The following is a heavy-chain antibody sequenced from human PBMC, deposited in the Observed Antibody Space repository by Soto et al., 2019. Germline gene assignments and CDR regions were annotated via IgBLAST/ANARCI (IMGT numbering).Heavy chain of an antibody. CDR2: IIPIFGTA. J-gene: IGHJ5*02. CDR1: GGTFSSYA. D-gene: IGHD2-21*02. V-gene: IGHV1-69*13. Sequence: SVKVSCKASGGTFSSYAISWVRQAPGQGLEWMGGIIPIFGTANYAQKFQGRVTITADESTSTAYMELSGLRSEDTAVYYCARGTTATTHSSVWFDPWGQGTLVTVSS. CDR3: ARGTTATTHSSVWFDP.